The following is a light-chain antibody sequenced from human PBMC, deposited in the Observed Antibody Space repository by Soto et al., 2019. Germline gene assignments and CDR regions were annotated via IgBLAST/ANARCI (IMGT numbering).Light chain of an antibody. Sequence: QPVLTQPPSASGTAGQVVTISCSGGDSNIGSNSVYWYQHLPRMAPKLLIYYNNQRPSGVPDRFSGSRYGTSASLAIVGLRSEAEAVYYCAAWDASLSACVFGNGTKLTVL. CDR3: AAWDASLSACV. V-gene: IGLV1-47*02. CDR2: YNN. J-gene: IGLJ1*01. CDR1: DSNIGSNS.